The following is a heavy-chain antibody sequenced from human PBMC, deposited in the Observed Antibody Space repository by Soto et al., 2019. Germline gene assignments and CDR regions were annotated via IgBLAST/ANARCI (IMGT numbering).Heavy chain of an antibody. CDR3: AKATYYDFWSGYLYGMDV. J-gene: IGHJ6*02. D-gene: IGHD3-3*01. CDR2: ISGSGGST. CDR1: GFTFSSYA. Sequence: GGSLRLSCAASGFTFSSYAMSWVRQAPGKGLEWVSAISGSGGSTYYADSVKGRFTISRDNSKNTLYLQMNSLRAEDTAVYYCAKATYYDFWSGYLYGMDVWGQGTTVTVSS. V-gene: IGHV3-23*01.